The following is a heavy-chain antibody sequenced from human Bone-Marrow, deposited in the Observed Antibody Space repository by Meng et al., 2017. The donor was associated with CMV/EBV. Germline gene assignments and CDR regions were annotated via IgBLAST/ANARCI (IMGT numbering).Heavy chain of an antibody. CDR1: GCTFSSYT. V-gene: IGHV1-69*02. Sequence: SVKVSCKASGCTFSSYTISWVRQAPGQGLEWMGRISANLGIANYAQKFQGSVTMTADKSTSTAYMELSSLRSEDTAVYYGARAVEMATTPYYYYGMDVWGQGTTVTVSS. D-gene: IGHD5-24*01. CDR3: ARAVEMATTPYYYYGMDV. CDR2: ISANLGIA. J-gene: IGHJ6*02.